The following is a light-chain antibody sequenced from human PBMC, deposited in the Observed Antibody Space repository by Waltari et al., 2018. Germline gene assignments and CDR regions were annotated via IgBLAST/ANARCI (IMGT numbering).Light chain of an antibody. J-gene: IGKJ2*01. CDR1: QSVSSY. CDR3: QERSDWPPT. V-gene: IGKV3-11*01. Sequence: EIVLTQSPATLSLSPGDRATLSCRASQSVSSYLAWYQQKPGQAPRLLIYDVSNRATGIPASFSGSGSGTDFTLTISSLEPEDFAVYYCQERSDWPPTFGQGTKLEIK. CDR2: DVS.